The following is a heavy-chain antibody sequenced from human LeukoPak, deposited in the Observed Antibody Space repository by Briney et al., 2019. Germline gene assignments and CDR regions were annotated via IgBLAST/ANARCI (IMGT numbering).Heavy chain of an antibody. CDR1: GFTFSDYY. CDR3: AREEAAAGPRYYGMDV. V-gene: IGHV3-11*01. CDR2: ISSSGSTI. D-gene: IGHD6-13*01. J-gene: IGHJ6*02. Sequence: PGGSLRLSCAASGFTFSDYYMSWIRQAPGKGLEWVSYISSSGSTIYYADSVKGRFTISRDNAKNSLYLQMNSLRAEDTAVYYCAREEAAAGPRYYGMDVWGQGTTVTVSS.